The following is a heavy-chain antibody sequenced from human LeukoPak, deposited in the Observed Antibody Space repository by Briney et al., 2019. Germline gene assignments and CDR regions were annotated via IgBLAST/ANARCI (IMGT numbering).Heavy chain of an antibody. Sequence: ASVKVSCKVSGYSLTELSMHWVRQAPGQGLEWMGGFAPEDGQTIYAQKFQGRLTMAKDTSTDTAYMDLGSLSSDDTAIYYCTSGPGAISDDDYWGQGTLVTVSS. V-gene: IGHV1-24*01. CDR2: FAPEDGQT. CDR1: GYSLTELS. D-gene: IGHD4/OR15-4a*01. J-gene: IGHJ4*02. CDR3: TSGPGAISDDDY.